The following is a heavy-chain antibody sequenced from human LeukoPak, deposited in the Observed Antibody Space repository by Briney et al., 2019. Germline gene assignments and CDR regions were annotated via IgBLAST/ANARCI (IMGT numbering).Heavy chain of an antibody. V-gene: IGHV2-5*02. CDR1: GFSLSTSGVG. CDR3: AHRRAGRTTSGYDPFDY. J-gene: IGHJ4*02. CDR2: IYWDDDK. D-gene: IGHD5-12*01. Sequence: SGPTLVKPTQTLTLTCTFSGFSLSTSGVGVGWIRQPPGKALECLALIYWDDDKRYSPSLRSRLTVTKDNSKKQVVLTMTNMNPVDTATYYCAHRRAGRTTSGYDPFDYWGQGTLVTVSS.